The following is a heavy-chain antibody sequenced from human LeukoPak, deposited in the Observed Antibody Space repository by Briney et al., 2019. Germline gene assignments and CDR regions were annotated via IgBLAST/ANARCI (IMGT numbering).Heavy chain of an antibody. CDR2: ISYDGSNK. D-gene: IGHD4-17*01. Sequence: GSLRLSCAASGFTFSSYGMHWVREAPGKGLGWVAVISYDGSNKYYADSVKGRFTISRDNSKNTLYLQMNSLRAEDTAVYYCAKDSGDYVHDYWGQGTLVTVSS. V-gene: IGHV3-30*18. CDR3: AKDSGDYVHDY. CDR1: GFTFSSYG. J-gene: IGHJ4*02.